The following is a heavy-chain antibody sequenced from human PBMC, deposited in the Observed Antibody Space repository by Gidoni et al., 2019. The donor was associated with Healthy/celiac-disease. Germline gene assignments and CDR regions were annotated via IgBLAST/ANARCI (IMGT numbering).Heavy chain of an antibody. Sequence: EVQLVESGGGLVQPGGSLRLSCAASGFTVGSNNLSWVGQAPGKGLEWVSVIYSGGSTYYADSVKGRFTISRDNSKNTLYLQMNSLRAEDTAVYYCARVLDAFDIWGQGTMVTVSS. CDR1: GFTVGSNN. CDR3: ARVLDAFDI. J-gene: IGHJ3*02. V-gene: IGHV3-66*01. CDR2: IYSGGST.